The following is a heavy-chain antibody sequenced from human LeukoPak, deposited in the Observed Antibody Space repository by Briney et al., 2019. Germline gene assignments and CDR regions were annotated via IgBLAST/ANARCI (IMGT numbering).Heavy chain of an antibody. CDR3: ARLTTTAPPAFEC. J-gene: IGHJ4*02. CDR1: GFTFSSYW. CDR2: IKQDGSYK. Sequence: GESLKISCAASGFTFSSYWMSWVRQAPGKGLEWVANIKQDGSYKYYVDSVKGRFTISRDNAKNSLYLQMSSPRAEDTAVYYCARLTTTAPPAFECWGQGTLVTVSS. V-gene: IGHV3-7*01. D-gene: IGHD4/OR15-4a*01.